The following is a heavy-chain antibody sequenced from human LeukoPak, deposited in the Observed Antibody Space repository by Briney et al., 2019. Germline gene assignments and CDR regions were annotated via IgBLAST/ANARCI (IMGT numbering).Heavy chain of an antibody. CDR1: GGSISSGSYY. J-gene: IGHJ4*02. CDR2: IYTSGST. CDR3: ASLLPADPFDY. D-gene: IGHD2-2*01. V-gene: IGHV4-61*02. Sequence: SETLSLTCTVSGGSISSGSYYWSWIRQPAGKGLEWIGRIYTSGSTNYNPSLKSRVTISVDTSKNQFSLKLSSVTAADTAVYYCASLLPADPFDYWGQGTLVTVSS.